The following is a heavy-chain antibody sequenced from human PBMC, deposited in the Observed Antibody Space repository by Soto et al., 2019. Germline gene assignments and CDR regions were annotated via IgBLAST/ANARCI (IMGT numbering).Heavy chain of an antibody. CDR3: ARDILYDY. Sequence: HWVRQAPGQRLEWIGWINVGSGNANYAQMLQERVTITRDMSTSTAYMELSSLRSEDTAVYYCARDILYDYWGQGTLVTVSS. V-gene: IGHV1-58*01. CDR2: INVGSGNA. D-gene: IGHD3-10*01. J-gene: IGHJ4*02.